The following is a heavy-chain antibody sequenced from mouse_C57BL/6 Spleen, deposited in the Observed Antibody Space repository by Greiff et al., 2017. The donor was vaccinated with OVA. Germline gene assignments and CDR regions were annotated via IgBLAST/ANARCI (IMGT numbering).Heavy chain of an antibody. D-gene: IGHD4-1*01. CDR1: GFTFSDYY. J-gene: IGHJ1*03. V-gene: IGHV5-16*01. Sequence: EVKLVESEGGLVQPGSSMKLSCTASGFTFSDYYMAWVRQVPEKGLEWVANINYDGSSTYYLDSLKSRFIISRDNAKNILYLQMSSLKSEDTATYYCARDLGRGYFDVWGTGTTVTVSS. CDR3: ARDLGRGYFDV. CDR2: INYDGSST.